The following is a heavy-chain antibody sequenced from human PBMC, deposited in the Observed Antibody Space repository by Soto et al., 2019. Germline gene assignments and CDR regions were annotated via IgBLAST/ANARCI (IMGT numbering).Heavy chain of an antibody. J-gene: IGHJ4*02. CDR3: ARGDYYDSSGPYSGLALDY. Sequence: SETLSLTCAVSGGSISSGGYSWSWIRQPPGKGLEWIGYIYHSGSTYYNPSLKSRVTMSVDRSKNQFSLKLSSVTAADTAVYYCARGDYYDSSGPYSGLALDYWGQGTLVTVSS. D-gene: IGHD3-22*01. V-gene: IGHV4-30-2*01. CDR2: IYHSGST. CDR1: GGSISSGGYS.